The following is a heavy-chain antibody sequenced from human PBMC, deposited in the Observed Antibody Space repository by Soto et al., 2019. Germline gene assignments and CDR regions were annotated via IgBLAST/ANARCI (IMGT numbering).Heavy chain of an antibody. CDR2: ISYDGSNK. Sequence: PGGSLRLSCAASGFTFSSYGMHWVRQAPGKGLEWVAVISYDGSNKYYADSVKGRFTISRDNSKNTLYLQMNSLRAEYTAVYYCAKSGYDSSGYYSYYFDYWGQGT. CDR3: AKSGYDSSGYYSYYFDY. J-gene: IGHJ4*02. D-gene: IGHD3-22*01. CDR1: GFTFSSYG. V-gene: IGHV3-30*18.